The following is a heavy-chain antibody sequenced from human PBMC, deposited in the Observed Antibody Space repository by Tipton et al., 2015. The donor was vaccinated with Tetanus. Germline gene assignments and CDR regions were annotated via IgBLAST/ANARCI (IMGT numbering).Heavy chain of an antibody. Sequence: SLRLSCAASGFSFRDFGMNWVRQAPGKGLEWVAVTIDDAGEKYYAESVKGRFSVSRDNSRSTLYLQMYSLRAEDTAVYYCARGSSPISGVIIIPNYFDSWGRGTLVTVSS. V-gene: IGHV3-30*03. D-gene: IGHD3-3*01. J-gene: IGHJ4*02. CDR1: GFSFRDFG. CDR2: TIDDAGEK. CDR3: ARGSSPISGVIIIPNYFDS.